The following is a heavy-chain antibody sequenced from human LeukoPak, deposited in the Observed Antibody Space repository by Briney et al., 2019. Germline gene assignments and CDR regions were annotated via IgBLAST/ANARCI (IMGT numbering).Heavy chain of an antibody. CDR3: ASLGGYYESSGSSQLEAFDI. CDR2: IHNNMKS. Sequence: PSETLSLTCTVSGGSINNYFWSSIRQPPGKRLEGSGYIHNNMKSNYNPSIKSRATLSVATSETQLSLRLNSVTAADTAVYYCASLGGYYESSGSSQLEAFDIWGQGTMVTVSS. D-gene: IGHD3-22*01. V-gene: IGHV4-59*01. J-gene: IGHJ3*02. CDR1: GGSINNYF.